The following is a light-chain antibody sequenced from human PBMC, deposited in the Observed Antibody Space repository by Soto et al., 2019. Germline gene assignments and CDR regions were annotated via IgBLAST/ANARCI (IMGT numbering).Light chain of an antibody. CDR2: DVS. J-gene: IGLJ1*01. CDR1: SSDVGGYDY. V-gene: IGLV2-14*03. CDR3: SSYTSISTLV. Sequence: QSALTQPASVSGSPGQSITMSCTGTSSDVGGYDYVSWYQQHPGKAPKLMIYDVSNRPSGVSNRFSGSKSANTASLTISGLQAEDEAEYYCSSYTSISTLVFGTGTKLTVL.